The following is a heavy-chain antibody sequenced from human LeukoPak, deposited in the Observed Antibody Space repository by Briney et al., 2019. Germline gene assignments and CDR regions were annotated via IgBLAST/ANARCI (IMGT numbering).Heavy chain of an antibody. CDR2: ILFRGAT. J-gene: IGHJ4*01. V-gene: IGHV4-39*07. D-gene: IGHD2-21*01. CDR3: ARESGDTRTVNSFDF. Sequence: SLETLSLTCTVSGDSISSYSYYWAWIRQPPGKGLEWIGSILFRGATYYNPSLKPRIIMSVDTSQNHFSLKLTSVTAADTAVYFCARESGDTRTVNSFDFWGRGTLITVSS. CDR1: GDSISSYSYY.